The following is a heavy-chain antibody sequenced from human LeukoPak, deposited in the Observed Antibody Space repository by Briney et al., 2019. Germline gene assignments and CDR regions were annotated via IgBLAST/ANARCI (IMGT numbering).Heavy chain of an antibody. J-gene: IGHJ4*02. Sequence: PGGSLRLSCAASGFTFSSYGMHWVRQAPGKGLEWVSAISGSGGSTYYADSVKGRFTISRDNSKNTLYLQMNSLRAEDTAVYYCAKGKEGYNAYFDYWGQGTLVTVSS. CDR2: ISGSGGST. CDR3: AKGKEGYNAYFDY. CDR1: GFTFSSYG. D-gene: IGHD5-24*01. V-gene: IGHV3-23*01.